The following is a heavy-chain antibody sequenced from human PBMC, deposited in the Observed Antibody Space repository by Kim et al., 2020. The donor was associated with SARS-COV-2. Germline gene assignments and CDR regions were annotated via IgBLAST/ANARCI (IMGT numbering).Heavy chain of an antibody. CDR1: GYTFTSYG. J-gene: IGHJ4*02. V-gene: IGHV1-18*04. CDR2: ISAYNGNT. CDR3: ARVQPLDSSSGQFDY. Sequence: ASVKVSCKASGYTFTSYGISWVRQAPGQGLEWMGWISAYNGNTNYAQKLQGRVTMTTDTSTSTAYMELRSLRSDDTAVYYCARVQPLDSSSGQFDYWGQGTLVTVSS. D-gene: IGHD6-13*01.